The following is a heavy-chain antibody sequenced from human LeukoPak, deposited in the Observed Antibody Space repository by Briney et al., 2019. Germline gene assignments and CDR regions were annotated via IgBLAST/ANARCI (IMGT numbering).Heavy chain of an antibody. CDR1: GFTFSSLW. CDR3: TRLSDASRESTGNY. CDR2: INPDGSGT. Sequence: GGSLRLSCAASGFTFSSLWTTWVRQIPGKGLMWVSRINPDGSGTNYADSVKGRFTISRDNAKNTLYLQMDSLRAEDTAVYYCTRLSDASRESTGNYWGQGTLVTVSS. J-gene: IGHJ4*02. V-gene: IGHV3-74*01. D-gene: IGHD2-8*02.